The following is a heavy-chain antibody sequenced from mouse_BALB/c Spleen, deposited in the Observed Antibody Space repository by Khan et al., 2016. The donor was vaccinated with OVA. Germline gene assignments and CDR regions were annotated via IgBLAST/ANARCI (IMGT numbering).Heavy chain of an antibody. CDR2: MIYSGNT. CDR1: GDSITSGY. V-gene: IGHV3-8*02. J-gene: IGHJ3*01. Sequence: EVQLQESGPSLVKPSQTLSLTCSVTGDSITSGYWSWIRKFPGHHLEYMGYMIYSGNTYYNPSLISRISIPRHTSKKQYYLQLKSLTTEDTATYYCARSTYRYAFAYWCRRTLVTVSA. D-gene: IGHD2-14*01. CDR3: ARSTYRYAFAY.